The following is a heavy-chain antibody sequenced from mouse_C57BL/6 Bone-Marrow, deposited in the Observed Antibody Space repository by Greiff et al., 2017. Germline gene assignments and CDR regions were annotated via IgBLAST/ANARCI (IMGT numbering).Heavy chain of an antibody. CDR3: ARQGGLLAWVAY. CDR1: GYTFTSYW. J-gene: IGHJ3*01. D-gene: IGHD2-3*01. V-gene: IGHV1-52*01. Sequence: QVQLQQPGAELVRPGSSVKLSCKASGYTFTSYWMPWVKQRPIQGLEWIGNIDPSDSETNYNQKFKDKATLPLDKSSSTAFMQLISRTSVYSAVYYCARQGGLLAWVAYWGQGTLVTVSA. CDR2: IDPSDSET.